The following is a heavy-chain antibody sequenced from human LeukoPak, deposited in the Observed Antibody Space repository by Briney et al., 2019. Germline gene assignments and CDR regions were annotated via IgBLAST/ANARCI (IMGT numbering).Heavy chain of an antibody. J-gene: IGHJ4*02. CDR1: GFTFSTFA. D-gene: IGHD2-15*01. Sequence: PGGSLRLSCAASGFTFSTFAMIWVRQPPGKGLEWVSSIFPSGGEIHYADSVRGRFTISRDNAKNSLYLQMNSLRAEDTAVYYCARSNLGYCSGGSCSTETVYFDYWGQGTLVTVSS. V-gene: IGHV3-21*01. CDR2: IFPSGGEI. CDR3: ARSNLGYCSGGSCSTETVYFDY.